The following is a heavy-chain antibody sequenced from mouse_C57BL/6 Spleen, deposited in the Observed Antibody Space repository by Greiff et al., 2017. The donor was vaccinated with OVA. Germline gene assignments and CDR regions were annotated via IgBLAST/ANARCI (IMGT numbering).Heavy chain of an antibody. Sequence: EVKVVESGGGLVKPGGSLKLSCAASGFTFSSYAMSWVRQTPEKRLAWVATISDGGSYTYYPDNVKGRFTISRDNAKNNLYLQMSHLKSEDTAMYYCAREGLYWFAYWGQGTLVTVSA. CDR2: ISDGGSYT. J-gene: IGHJ3*01. V-gene: IGHV5-4*01. CDR1: GFTFSSYA. CDR3: AREGLYWFAY. D-gene: IGHD6-5*01.